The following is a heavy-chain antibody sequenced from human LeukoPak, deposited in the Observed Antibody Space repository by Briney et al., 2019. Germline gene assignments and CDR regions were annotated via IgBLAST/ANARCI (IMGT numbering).Heavy chain of an antibody. CDR2: IYIGGDT. CDR1: GLTVSSNY. J-gene: IGHJ5*02. V-gene: IGHV3-66*01. D-gene: IGHD6-19*01. Sequence: PGGSLSLSCAASGLTVSSNYMTWARQAPGKGLEWVSVIYIGGDTYYADSVKGRFTISRDNSKNTVYLQMNSLRAEDTAVYYCARGLRYSSGTNWFDPWGQGTLVTVSS. CDR3: ARGLRYSSGTNWFDP.